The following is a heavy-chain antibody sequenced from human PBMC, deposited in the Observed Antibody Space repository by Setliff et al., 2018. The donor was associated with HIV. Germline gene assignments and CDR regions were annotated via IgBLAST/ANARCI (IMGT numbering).Heavy chain of an antibody. CDR3: AKSGVRPHPSHDYYYYGMDV. J-gene: IGHJ6*02. CDR2: IWYDGSNK. D-gene: IGHD1-1*01. CDR1: GFTFSSYG. V-gene: IGHV3-33*06. Sequence: GGSLRLSCAASGFTFSSYGMHWVRQAPGKGLEWVAVIWYDGSNKYYADSVKGRFTISRDNSKNMLYLQMNSLRAEETAVYYCAKSGVRPHPSHDYYYYGMDVWGQGTTVTVSS.